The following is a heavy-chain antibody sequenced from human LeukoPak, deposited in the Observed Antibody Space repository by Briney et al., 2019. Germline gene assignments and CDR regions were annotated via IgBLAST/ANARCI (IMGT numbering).Heavy chain of an antibody. J-gene: IGHJ5*02. D-gene: IGHD3-3*01. CDR1: GGSISSYY. V-gene: IGHV4-59*01. CDR2: IYYSGST. Sequence: SETLSLTCTVSGGSISSYYWSWIRQPPGKGLEWIGYIYYSGSTNYNPSLKSRVTISVDTSKNQFSLKLSSVTAADTAVYYCAREVFGDFHPSNWFDPWGQGTLVTVSS. CDR3: AREVFGDFHPSNWFDP.